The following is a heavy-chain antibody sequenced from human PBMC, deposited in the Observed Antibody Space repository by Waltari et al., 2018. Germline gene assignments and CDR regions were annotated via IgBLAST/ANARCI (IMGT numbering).Heavy chain of an antibody. CDR2: INLSGST. Sequence: QVQLQQWGAGLLKPSETLSLPCAVYGGSFSGYYWSWIRQPPGKGLEWIGEINLSGSTNYNPSLKSRVTISVDTSKNQFSLKLSSVTAADTAVYYCARDRNWNPYATFDYWGQGTLVTVSS. D-gene: IGHD1-20*01. J-gene: IGHJ4*02. CDR1: GGSFSGYY. V-gene: IGHV4-34*01. CDR3: ARDRNWNPYATFDY.